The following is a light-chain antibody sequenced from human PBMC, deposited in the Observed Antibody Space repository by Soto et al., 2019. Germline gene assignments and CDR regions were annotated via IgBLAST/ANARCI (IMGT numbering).Light chain of an antibody. CDR1: QSVSSTY. Sequence: EIVLTQSPGTLSLSPGERATLSCRASQSVSSTYFAWYQQKPGQAPRLLIYGASSRASGIPDRFSGSGSGTDFTLTISRLEPGDFAVYYCHQYGSSPWTFGQGTKGDIK. CDR3: HQYGSSPWT. V-gene: IGKV3-20*01. J-gene: IGKJ1*01. CDR2: GAS.